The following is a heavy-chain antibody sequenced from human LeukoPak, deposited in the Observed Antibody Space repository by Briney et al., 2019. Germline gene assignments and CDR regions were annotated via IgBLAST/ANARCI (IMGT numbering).Heavy chain of an antibody. CDR2: IRYDGSNK. CDR1: GFTFSSYG. Sequence: GGCLRLSCAASGFTFSSYGMHWVRQAPGKGLEWVAFIRYDGSNKYYADSVKGRFTISRDNSKNTLYLQMNSLRAEDTAVYYCASHPYESYYYYMDVWGKGTTVTVSS. V-gene: IGHV3-30*02. D-gene: IGHD3-3*01. CDR3: ASHPYESYYYYMDV. J-gene: IGHJ6*03.